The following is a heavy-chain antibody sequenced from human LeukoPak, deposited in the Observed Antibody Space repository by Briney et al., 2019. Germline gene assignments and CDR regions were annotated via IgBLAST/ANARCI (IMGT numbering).Heavy chain of an antibody. D-gene: IGHD3-10*01. CDR1: GYTFTGYY. CDR2: INPNSGGT. Sequence: ASVKVSCKASGYTFTGYYMHWVRQAPGQGLEWMGWINPNSGGTNYAQKFQGRVTMTRDTSISTAYMELSRLRSDDTAVYYCAAHYYGSGSQIGPFDYWGQGTLVTVSS. CDR3: AAHYYGSGSQIGPFDY. V-gene: IGHV1-2*02. J-gene: IGHJ4*02.